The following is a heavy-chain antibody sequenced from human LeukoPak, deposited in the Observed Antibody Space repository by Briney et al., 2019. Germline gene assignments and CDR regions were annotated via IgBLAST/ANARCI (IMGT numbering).Heavy chain of an antibody. J-gene: IGHJ5*02. CDR1: GGSFSGYY. Sequence: SETLSLTCAVYGGSFSGYYWSWIRQPPGKGLEWIGEINHSGSTNYNPSLKSRVTISVDTSKNQFSLKLSSVTAADTAVYYCARGRGEEGYSYGSNWFDPWGQGTLVTVSS. D-gene: IGHD5-18*01. CDR3: ARGRGEEGYSYGSNWFDP. CDR2: INHSGST. V-gene: IGHV4-34*01.